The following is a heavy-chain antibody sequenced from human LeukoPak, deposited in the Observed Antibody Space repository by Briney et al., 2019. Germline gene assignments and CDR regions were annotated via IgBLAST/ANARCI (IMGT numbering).Heavy chain of an antibody. Sequence: GASVKVSCKASGYTFTSYGISWVRQAPGQGLEWMGWISAYNGNTNYAQKLRGRVTMTTDTSTSTAYMELRSLRSDDTAVYYCARTDGYCSGGSCYSSVYYYYYYMDVWGKGTTVTVSS. CDR1: GYTFTSYG. D-gene: IGHD2-15*01. CDR3: ARTDGYCSGGSCYSSVYYYYYYMDV. J-gene: IGHJ6*03. CDR2: ISAYNGNT. V-gene: IGHV1-18*01.